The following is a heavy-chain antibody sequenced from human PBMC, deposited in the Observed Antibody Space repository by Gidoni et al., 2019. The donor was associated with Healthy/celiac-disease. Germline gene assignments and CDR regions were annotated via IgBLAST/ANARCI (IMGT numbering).Heavy chain of an antibody. V-gene: IGHV3-33*01. CDR1: GFTFSSYG. Sequence: QVQLVESGGGVVQPGRSLRLSCAASGFTFSSYGMHWVRQAPGKGLEWVAVIWYDGSNKYYADSVKGRFTISRDNSKNTLYLQMNSLRAEDTAVYYCARDGVTGDPQHNYFDYWGQGTLVTVSS. D-gene: IGHD7-27*01. CDR2: IWYDGSNK. CDR3: ARDGVTGDPQHNYFDY. J-gene: IGHJ4*02.